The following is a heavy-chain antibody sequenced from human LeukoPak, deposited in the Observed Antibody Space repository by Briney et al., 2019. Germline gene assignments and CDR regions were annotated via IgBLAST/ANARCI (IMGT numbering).Heavy chain of an antibody. CDR3: ATVFDL. V-gene: IGHV3-74*01. CDR2: IDDAGSGT. Sequence: VGSLRLSCAASGFTVTSNWIHWVRQAPGKGLVWVSRIDDAGSGTSYADSVKGRFTISRDTAKNTVHLQMNSLRVDDTAVYYCATVFDLWGQGTLVTVSS. CDR1: GFTVTSNW. J-gene: IGHJ4*02.